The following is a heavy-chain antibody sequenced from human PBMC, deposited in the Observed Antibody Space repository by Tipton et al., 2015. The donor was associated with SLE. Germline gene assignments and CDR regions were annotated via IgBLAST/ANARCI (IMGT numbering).Heavy chain of an antibody. J-gene: IGHJ3*02. CDR1: GFTFSSYE. Sequence: SLRLSCAASGFTFSSYEMNWVRQAPGKGLEWVSYISSSGSTIYYADSVKGRFTISRDNAKNSLYLQMNSLRAEDTAVYYCASGFYDSSGYDAFDIWGQGTMVTVSS. V-gene: IGHV3-48*03. CDR2: ISSSGSTI. CDR3: ASGFYDSSGYDAFDI. D-gene: IGHD3-22*01.